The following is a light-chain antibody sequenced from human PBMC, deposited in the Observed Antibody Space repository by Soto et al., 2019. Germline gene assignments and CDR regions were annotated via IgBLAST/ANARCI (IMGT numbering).Light chain of an antibody. CDR1: QSVSSSY. Sequence: EIVVTQSPGTLSLSPGERATLSCRASQSVSSSYLDWYQQKPGQAPRLHIYGASNRATGIPDRFSGSGSGTDFTLTIRRLEPEDFAVYYCQQYGSSPWTFGQGTKVEIK. J-gene: IGKJ1*01. CDR2: GAS. CDR3: QQYGSSPWT. V-gene: IGKV3-20*01.